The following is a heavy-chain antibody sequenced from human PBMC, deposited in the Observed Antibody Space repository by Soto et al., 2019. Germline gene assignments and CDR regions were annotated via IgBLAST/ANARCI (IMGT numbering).Heavy chain of an antibody. CDR3: ARGGHIAVVTASFDN. CDR1: GYTFNTYY. CDR2: IHPSGGGT. V-gene: IGHV1-46*02. D-gene: IGHD2-21*02. Sequence: QVQLAQSGAEVRKPGASVKVSCKPSGYTFNTYYLHWLRQATGQALERMGVIHPSGGGTTYAHKLLGRVTVTRDTSTTTVFMWLCSLRSDDTAVYYCARGGHIAVVTASFDNWGQGTLVTVSS. J-gene: IGHJ4*02.